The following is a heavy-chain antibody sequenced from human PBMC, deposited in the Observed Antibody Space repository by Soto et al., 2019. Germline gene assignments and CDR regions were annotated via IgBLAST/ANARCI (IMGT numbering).Heavy chain of an antibody. CDR3: ARGEATSYDFLYIGY. D-gene: IGHD3-16*01. CDR2: IIPFFGKT. Sequence: ASVKFSCKASGGSLVSFAISWVRQAPGQGLEWMGGIIPFFGKTDYAERFQGRLTLTTDASTSTTSLYLEMNSLRPEDTAMYYCARGEATSYDFLYIGYWGQGTLVTVSS. J-gene: IGHJ4*02. CDR1: GGSLVSFA. V-gene: IGHV1-69*05.